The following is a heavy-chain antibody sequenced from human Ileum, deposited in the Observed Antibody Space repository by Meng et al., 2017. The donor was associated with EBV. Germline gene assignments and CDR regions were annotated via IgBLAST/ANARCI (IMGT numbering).Heavy chain of an antibody. Sequence: VHLQASRPGRVKPSPPPFLTRASACASSSRSCYYGWWSRTPPRSVLEWSDYIYKGGTTYYNPPHTSRVTISVDTSKNQFFLKLCSVTAADTGLYYCAIGDDTSGYSLDYWGQGILVTVSS. D-gene: IGHD3-22*01. CDR2: IYKGGTT. CDR1: CASSSRSCYY. CDR3: AIGDDTSGYSLDY. J-gene: IGHJ4*02. V-gene: IGHV4-30-4*01.